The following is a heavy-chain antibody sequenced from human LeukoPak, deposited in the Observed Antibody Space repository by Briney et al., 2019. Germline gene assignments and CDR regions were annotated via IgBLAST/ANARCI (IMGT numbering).Heavy chain of an antibody. CDR3: ARRNAMDV. CDR1: GFTFSRHW. J-gene: IGHJ6*02. V-gene: IGHV3-7*03. CDR2: INRDGSER. Sequence: GGSLRLSCAASGFTFSRHWMHWVRQAPGKGLEWVANINRDGSERYYVDSVKGRFTISRDDAKSSLYLQMNSLRAEDTAVYYCARRNAMDVWGQGTTVIVFS.